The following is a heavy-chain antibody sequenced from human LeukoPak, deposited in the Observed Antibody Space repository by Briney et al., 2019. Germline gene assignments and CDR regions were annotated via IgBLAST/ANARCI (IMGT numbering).Heavy chain of an antibody. J-gene: IGHJ4*02. Sequence: GASVKVSCKASDYTFTSFGLSWLRQAPGQALEWMGWISGYNGNTNHAQKLQGRVTMTTDTSTSTAYMELRSLRSDDTAVYYCARDFHSSGYYHYFHYWGQGTLVTVSS. CDR3: ARDFHSSGYYHYFHY. CDR1: DYTFTSFG. D-gene: IGHD3-22*01. CDR2: ISGYNGNT. V-gene: IGHV1-18*01.